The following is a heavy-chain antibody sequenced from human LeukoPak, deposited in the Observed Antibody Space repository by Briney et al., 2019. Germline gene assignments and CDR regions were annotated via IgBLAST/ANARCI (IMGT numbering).Heavy chain of an antibody. CDR1: GFTFSSYA. Sequence: GALRLSCAASGFTFSSYAMHWVRQAPGKGLEWVAVISYDGSNKYYADSVKGRFTISRDNSKNTLYLQMNSLRAEDTAVYYCAREEMHYFDYWGQGTLVTVSS. CDR3: AREEMHYFDY. D-gene: IGHD5-24*01. J-gene: IGHJ4*02. V-gene: IGHV3-30-3*01. CDR2: ISYDGSNK.